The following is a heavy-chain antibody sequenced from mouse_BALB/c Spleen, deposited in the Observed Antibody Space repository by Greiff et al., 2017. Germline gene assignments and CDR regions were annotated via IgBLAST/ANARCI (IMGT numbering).Heavy chain of an antibody. CDR1: GYSFTSYW. CDR3: ERSTTILYAMDY. J-gene: IGHJ4*01. CDR2: IHPSASET. Sequence: QVQLQQPGAELVRPGASVKLSCKASGYSFTSYWMNWVKQRPGQGLEWIGMIHPSASETRLNQKCKDKATLTVDKSSRTAYMQLSSPTSEDSAVYYCERSTTILYAMDYWGQGTSVTVSS. D-gene: IGHD2-1*01. V-gene: IGHV1-61*01.